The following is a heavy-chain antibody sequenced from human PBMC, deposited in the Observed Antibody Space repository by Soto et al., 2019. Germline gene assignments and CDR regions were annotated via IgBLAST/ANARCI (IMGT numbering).Heavy chain of an antibody. J-gene: IGHJ4*02. D-gene: IGHD6-13*01. V-gene: IGHV4-34*01. CDR1: GGSFRGYY. Sequence: PETLYLTCTVYGGSFRGYYWSWIRQPPGKGLEWIGEINHSGSTNYNPSLKSRVTISVDTSKNQFSLKLSSVTAADTAVYYCAREPTYSSSWYSPRWGFDYWGQGTLVTVS. CDR2: INHSGST. CDR3: AREPTYSSSWYSPRWGFDY.